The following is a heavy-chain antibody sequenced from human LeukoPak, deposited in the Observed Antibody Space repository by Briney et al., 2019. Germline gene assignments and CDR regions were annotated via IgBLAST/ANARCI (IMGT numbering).Heavy chain of an antibody. CDR2: IYPGDSDT. CDR3: ASVRQYSSGWYH. Sequence: GESLKISCRASGYIFTNFWINWVRQVPGKGLEWMGIIYPGDSDTRYSPSFQGQVTISADKSISTAYLQWSSLKASDTAMYYCASVRQYSSGWYHWGQGTLVTVSS. CDR1: GYIFTNFW. V-gene: IGHV5-51*01. D-gene: IGHD6-19*01. J-gene: IGHJ5*02.